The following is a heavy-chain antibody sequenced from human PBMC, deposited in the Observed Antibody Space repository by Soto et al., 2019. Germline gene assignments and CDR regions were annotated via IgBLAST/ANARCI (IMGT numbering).Heavy chain of an antibody. V-gene: IGHV3-23*01. CDR2: VSGRGGST. J-gene: IGHJ6*02. CDR1: GFTFNHYA. Sequence: VQLLESGGGLVQPGGSLRLACTASGFTFNHYAMSWVRQAPVKWLEWVSAVSGRGGSTKYADSVKGRFIISRDNSNSTLYLQMDSLRGDDTAVYYCAKDSTVTTSLYFYYYGFDVWGQGTTVTVSS. D-gene: IGHD4-17*01. CDR3: AKDSTVTTSLYFYYYGFDV.